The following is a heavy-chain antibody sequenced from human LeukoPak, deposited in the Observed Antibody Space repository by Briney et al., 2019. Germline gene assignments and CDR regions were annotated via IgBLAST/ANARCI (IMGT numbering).Heavy chain of an antibody. CDR2: IKQDGSEK. Sequence: GGSLRLSCAASGFTFSSYWMSWVRQAPGKGLEWVANIKQDGSEKYYVDSVKGRFTISRDNAKNSLYLQMNSLRAEDTAVYYCARDGLRPDWYFDLWGRGTLVTVSS. CDR3: ARDGLRPDWYFDL. D-gene: IGHD4-17*01. J-gene: IGHJ2*01. CDR1: GFTFSSYW. V-gene: IGHV3-7*01.